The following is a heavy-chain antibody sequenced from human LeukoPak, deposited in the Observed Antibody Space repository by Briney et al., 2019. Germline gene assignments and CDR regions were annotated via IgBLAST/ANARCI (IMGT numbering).Heavy chain of an antibody. J-gene: IGHJ4*02. CDR1: GFTFSSYA. CDR3: ARERGYSGSYYSLDY. Sequence: GGSLRLSCAASGFTFSSYAMSWVRQAPGKGLEWVTAISGSGGSTYYADSVKGRFTISRDNSKNTLYLQMNSLRAEDTALYHCARERGYSGSYYSLDYWGQGTLVTVSS. CDR2: ISGSGGST. D-gene: IGHD1-26*01. V-gene: IGHV3-23*01.